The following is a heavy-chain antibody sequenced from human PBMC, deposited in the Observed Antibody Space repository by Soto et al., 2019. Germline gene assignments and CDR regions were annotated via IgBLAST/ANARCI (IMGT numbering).Heavy chain of an antibody. J-gene: IGHJ3*02. CDR2: INPATGAA. Sequence: QLHLVQSGAVVKKPGASVTVSCSASGYPVTAYYMHWVRQAPGRGLEWMGGINPATGAAKYTQTFQGRVTMTRETSTSKVFMELGGLTSEDTAVFYFARGGGVGVAGSAAFDMWGQGTLVTVSS. CDR1: GYPVTAYY. D-gene: IGHD3-3*01. CDR3: ARGGGVGVAGSAAFDM. V-gene: IGHV1-2*02.